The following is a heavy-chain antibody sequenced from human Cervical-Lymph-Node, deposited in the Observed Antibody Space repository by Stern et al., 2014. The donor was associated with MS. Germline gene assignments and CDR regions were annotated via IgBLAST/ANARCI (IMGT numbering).Heavy chain of an antibody. Sequence: QVTLKESGPALVKPTQALTLTCTFSGFSLSTSGMRVSWIRQPPGKALEWLARLDWDDDKFYRPYSKSKLNISKDTSQNMVVFTMTNMDPVDTATYYCARSFYDYESAALGPFDYWGQGTLVTVSS. CDR1: GFSLSTSGMR. J-gene: IGHJ4*02. CDR3: ARSFYDYESAALGPFDY. CDR2: LDWDDDK. V-gene: IGHV2-70*04. D-gene: IGHD3-22*01.